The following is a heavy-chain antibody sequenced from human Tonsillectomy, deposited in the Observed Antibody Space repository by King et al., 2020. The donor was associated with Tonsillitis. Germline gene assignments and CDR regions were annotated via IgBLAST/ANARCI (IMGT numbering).Heavy chain of an antibody. CDR2: IRSKAYGGTT. V-gene: IGHV3-49*03. Sequence: VQLVESGGGLVQPGRSLRLSCTASGFTFGDYAMSWFRQAPGKGLEWVGFIRSKAYGGTTEYAASVKGRFTISRDDSKSIAYLQMNSLKTEDTTVYYCTRDPLNSSPLVGKDQVGATEGAYWGQGTLVTVSS. D-gene: IGHD1-26*01. CDR1: GFTFGDYA. J-gene: IGHJ4*02. CDR3: TRDPLNSSPLVGKDQVGATEGAY.